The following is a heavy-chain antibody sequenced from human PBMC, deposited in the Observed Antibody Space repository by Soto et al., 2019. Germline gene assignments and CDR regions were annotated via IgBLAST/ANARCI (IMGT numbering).Heavy chain of an antibody. CDR3: ARALYGSGSYPYYYYMDV. Sequence: GGSLRLSCAASGFTFSTYWMSWVRQAPGKGLEWVANIKQDGSDKFYVDFVKGRFTISRDNAKNSLYLQMNSLRAEDTAVYYCARALYGSGSYPYYYYMDVWGKGTTVTVSS. CDR2: IKQDGSDK. D-gene: IGHD3-10*01. V-gene: IGHV3-7*01. CDR1: GFTFSTYW. J-gene: IGHJ6*03.